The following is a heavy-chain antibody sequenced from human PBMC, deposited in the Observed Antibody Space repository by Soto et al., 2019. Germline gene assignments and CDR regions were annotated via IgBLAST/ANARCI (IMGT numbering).Heavy chain of an antibody. CDR3: ARGPSCGGDCYLFDY. J-gene: IGHJ4*02. V-gene: IGHV1-46*01. CDR1: GYTFTSYY. CDR2: INPGGGRT. D-gene: IGHD2-21*02. Sequence: QVQLVQSGAEVTKPGASVKLSCKASGYTFTSYYIHWGRQAPGQGLEWVAMINPGGGRTKNAQMFQGRVTLTRDTSAGTVDMELSSLTSDDTAVYYCARGPSCGGDCYLFDYWGQGSLVTVSS.